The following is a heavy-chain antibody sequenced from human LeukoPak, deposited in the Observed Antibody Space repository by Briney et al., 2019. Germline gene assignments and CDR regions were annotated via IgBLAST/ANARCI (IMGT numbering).Heavy chain of an antibody. J-gene: IGHJ6*02. CDR2: ISWNSGSI. CDR1: GFTFDDYA. Sequence: GGSLRLSCAASGFTFDDYAMHWVRQAPGKGLEWVSGISWNSGSIGYADSVKGRFTISRDNAKNSLYLQMNSLRAEDTALYYCEKDDGIRYEYGMDVWGQGTTVTVSS. V-gene: IGHV3-9*01. D-gene: IGHD3-9*01. CDR3: EKDDGIRYEYGMDV.